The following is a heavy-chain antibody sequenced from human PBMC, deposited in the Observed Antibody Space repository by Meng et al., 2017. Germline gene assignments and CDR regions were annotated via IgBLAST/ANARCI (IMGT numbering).Heavy chain of an antibody. CDR3: ARASRHSSSWYGYDY. V-gene: IGHV1-2*05. J-gene: IGHJ4*02. CDR1: GYTFTGYY. D-gene: IGHD6-13*01. Sequence: ASVKVSCKASGYTFTGYYMHWVRQAPGQGLEWMGRINPNSGGTNYAQKFQGRVTMTRDTSISTAYMELSRLRSDDTVVYYCARASRHSSSWYGYDYWGQGTLVTVSS. CDR2: INPNSGGT.